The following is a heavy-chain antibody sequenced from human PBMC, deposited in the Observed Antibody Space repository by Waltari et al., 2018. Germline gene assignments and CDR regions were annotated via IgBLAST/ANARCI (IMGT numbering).Heavy chain of an antibody. CDR3: ARAVAGDYYYYYYMDV. V-gene: IGHV1-8*01. Sequence: QVQLVQSGAEVKKPGASVKVSCKASGYTFTSYDINWVRQATGQGLEWMGWMNPHSGNTGYAQKFQGRVTMTRNTSISTAYMELSSLRSEDTAVYYCARAVAGDYYYYYYMDVWGKGTTVTVSS. D-gene: IGHD6-19*01. CDR2: MNPHSGNT. J-gene: IGHJ6*03. CDR1: GYTFTSYD.